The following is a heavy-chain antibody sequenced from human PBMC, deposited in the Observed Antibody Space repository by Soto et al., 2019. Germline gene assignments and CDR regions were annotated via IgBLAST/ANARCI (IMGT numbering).Heavy chain of an antibody. Sequence: EVQLVESGGGLVQPGRSLRLSCAASGFTFDDYAMHWVRQAPGKGLEWVSGISWNSGSIGYADSVKGRFTISRDNAKNALYLQMNSLRAEDTALYYCAKDIGMVRGVIPHRFDYWGQGTLVTVSS. CDR1: GFTFDDYA. J-gene: IGHJ4*02. V-gene: IGHV3-9*01. CDR3: AKDIGMVRGVIPHRFDY. CDR2: ISWNSGSI. D-gene: IGHD3-10*01.